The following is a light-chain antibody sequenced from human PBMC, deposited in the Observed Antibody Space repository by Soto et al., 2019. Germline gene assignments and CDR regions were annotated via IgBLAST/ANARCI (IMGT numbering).Light chain of an antibody. CDR3: EQYDCAPRT. J-gene: IGKJ1*01. CDR2: AAS. Sequence: EVVLTQSPGTLSLSPGERATLSCRASQIVSKYYLAWYLQKPGQAPRLLIYAASFRAAGIPDRFIGGGSETDFTPANSRLEPEYFAVYYCEQYDCAPRTFGKGTKVEVK. V-gene: IGKV3-20*01. CDR1: QIVSKYY.